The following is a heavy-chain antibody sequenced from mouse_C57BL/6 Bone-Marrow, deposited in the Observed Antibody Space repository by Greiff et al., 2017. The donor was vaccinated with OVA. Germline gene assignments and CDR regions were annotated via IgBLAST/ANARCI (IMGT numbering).Heavy chain of an antibody. CDR2: IYPRSGNT. D-gene: IGHD1-1*01. CDR3: ARAGVTTVPKRGYYFDY. Sequence: VKLQESGAELARPGASVKLSCKASGYTFTSYGISWVKQRTGQGLEWIGEIYPRSGNTYYNEKFKGKATLTADKSSSTAYMELRSLTSEDSAVYFCARAGVTTVPKRGYYFDYWGQGTTLTVSS. CDR1: GYTFTSYG. V-gene: IGHV1-81*01. J-gene: IGHJ2*01.